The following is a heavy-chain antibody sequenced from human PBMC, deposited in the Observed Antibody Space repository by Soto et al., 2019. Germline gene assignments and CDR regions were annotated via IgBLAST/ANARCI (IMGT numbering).Heavy chain of an antibody. J-gene: IGHJ4*02. Sequence: QVQLQESGPGLVKPSGTLSLTCAVSGGSISSSNWWRWVRQPPGKGLEWIGAIYHSGNTNYNPSPKGRVTMAVDKSRDQFSPRLSSVTAADTAVYYCARRWGEGRVDYWGQGTLVTVAS. CDR1: GGSISSSNW. CDR3: ARRWGEGRVDY. V-gene: IGHV4-4*02. D-gene: IGHD3-10*01. CDR2: IYHSGNT.